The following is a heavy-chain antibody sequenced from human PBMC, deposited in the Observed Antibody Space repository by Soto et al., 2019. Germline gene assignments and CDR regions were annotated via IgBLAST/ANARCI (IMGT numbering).Heavy chain of an antibody. CDR3: ARGISGTYTALDF. V-gene: IGHV1-46*01. CDR1: GYGFTTYY. J-gene: IGHJ4*02. Sequence: ASVKVSCKASGYGFTTYYLHWVRQAPGQGLEWLGMINPNGGATAYAQNFQGRVSMTTDMSTSTVFMDLRSLRFDDTAVYYCARGISGTYTALDFWGQGALVTVSS. D-gene: IGHD1-26*01. CDR2: INPNGGAT.